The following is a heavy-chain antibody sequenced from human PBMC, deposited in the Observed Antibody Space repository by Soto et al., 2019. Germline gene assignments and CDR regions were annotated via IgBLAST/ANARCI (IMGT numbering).Heavy chain of an antibody. V-gene: IGHV1-3*01. CDR2: INADNGDT. CDR1: GYSFRSYG. CDR3: ARVGLKCLRWPDS. D-gene: IGHD6-13*01. Sequence: ASVKVSCKASGYSFRSYGIQWVRQAPGQSLEWMGWINADNGDTKYSQNFQDRVTIIRDTSASTVYMELSSLRTEDTAVDYCARVGLKCLRWPDSRGHGPLVSVS. J-gene: IGHJ5*01.